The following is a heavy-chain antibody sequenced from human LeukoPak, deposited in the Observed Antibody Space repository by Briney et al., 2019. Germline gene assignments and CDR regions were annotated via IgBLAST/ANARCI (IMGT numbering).Heavy chain of an antibody. CDR2: IYSDGST. V-gene: IGHV3-66*01. Sequence: PGGSLRLSCAASRFTVSDKYMSWVRQAPGKGLEWVSVIYSDGSTYYADSVKGRFTISRDNSKNTLYLQMNSLRAEDTAVYYCAKRTGTTLMWFDPWGQGTLVTVSS. CDR3: AKRTGTTLMWFDP. D-gene: IGHD1-7*01. CDR1: RFTVSDKY. J-gene: IGHJ5*02.